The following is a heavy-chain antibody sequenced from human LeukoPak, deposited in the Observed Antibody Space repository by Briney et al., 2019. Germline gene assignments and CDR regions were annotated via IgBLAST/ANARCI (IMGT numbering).Heavy chain of an antibody. J-gene: IGHJ4*02. CDR3: ARQDAYCTNGVCHVDDY. CDR2: IHYSGST. Sequence: SETLSLTCTVSGGSVSSGSYYWSWIRQPPGKGLEWIGYIHYSGSTNYNPSLKSRVTISVDTSKNQFSLKLSSVTAADTAVYYCARQDAYCTNGVCHVDDYWGQGTLVTVSS. D-gene: IGHD2-8*01. CDR1: GGSVSSGSYY. V-gene: IGHV4-61*01.